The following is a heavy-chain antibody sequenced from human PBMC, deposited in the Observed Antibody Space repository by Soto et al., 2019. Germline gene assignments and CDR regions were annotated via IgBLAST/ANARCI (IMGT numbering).Heavy chain of an antibody. D-gene: IGHD3-16*01. CDR2: ISGFNGNT. J-gene: IGHJ4*02. CDR3: ALLGVSSGHEACDFGS. V-gene: IGHV1-18*01. CDR1: SYTCNSDR. Sequence: VSGQVSCKAPSYTCNSDRMTGVQQKLGKGLEWMGWISGFNGNTNYAADLQGRVTMTTDTSTSTAYMELRGLRSDATAVYYCALLGVSSGHEACDFGSWGQGTMVTVSS.